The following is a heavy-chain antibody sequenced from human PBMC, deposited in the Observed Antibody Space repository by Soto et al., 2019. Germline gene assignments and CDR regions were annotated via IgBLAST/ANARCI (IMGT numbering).Heavy chain of an antibody. J-gene: IGHJ4*02. CDR1: GYTFTSYG. CDR2: ISAYNGNT. Sequence: ASVKVSCKASGYTFTSYGISWVRQAPGQGLEWMGWISAYNGNTNYAQKLQGRVTMTTDTSTSTAYMELRSLRSDDTAVYYCARWTLDYDILTGPADYWGQGTLVTSPQ. D-gene: IGHD3-9*01. V-gene: IGHV1-18*01. CDR3: ARWTLDYDILTGPADY.